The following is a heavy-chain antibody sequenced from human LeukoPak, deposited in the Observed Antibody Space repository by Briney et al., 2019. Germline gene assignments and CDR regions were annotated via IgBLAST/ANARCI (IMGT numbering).Heavy chain of an antibody. J-gene: IGHJ4*02. CDR1: GFTFSSYA. CDR2: ISGSGGST. Sequence: PGESLRLSCAASGFTFSSYAMSWVRQAPGKGLEWFSAISGSGGSTYYADSVKGRFTISRDNSKNTLYLQMNSLRAEDTAVYYCAKTNIAAAGIFDYWGQGTLVTVSS. CDR3: AKTNIAAAGIFDY. V-gene: IGHV3-23*01. D-gene: IGHD6-13*01.